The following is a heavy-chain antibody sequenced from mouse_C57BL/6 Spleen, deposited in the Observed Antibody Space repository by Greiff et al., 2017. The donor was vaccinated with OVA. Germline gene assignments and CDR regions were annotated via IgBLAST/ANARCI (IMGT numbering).Heavy chain of an antibody. CDR2: IYPGDGDT. CDR3: ARDYGSRSWFAY. D-gene: IGHD1-1*01. CDR1: GYAFSSSW. J-gene: IGHJ3*01. V-gene: IGHV1-82*01. Sequence: QVQLQQSGPELVKPGASVKISCKASGYAFSSSWMNWVKQRPGKGLEWIGRIYPGDGDTNYNGKFKGKATLTADKSSSTAYMQLSSLTSEDSAVYFCARDYGSRSWFAYWGKGTLVTVSA.